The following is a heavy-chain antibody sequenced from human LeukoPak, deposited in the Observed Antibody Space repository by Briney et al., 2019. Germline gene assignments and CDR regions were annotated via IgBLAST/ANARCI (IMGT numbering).Heavy chain of an antibody. CDR3: ARQEDSSGYYYYY. CDR2: INPSGGYT. J-gene: IGHJ4*02. Sequence: ASVEVSCKASGYTFSNYYMHWVRQAPGQGLEWMGIINPSGGYTTYAQKFQGRVTMTRDTSTSTVSMELSGLRSEDTAVYFCARQEDSSGYYYYYWGQGTLVTVSS. D-gene: IGHD3-22*01. CDR1: GYTFSNYY. V-gene: IGHV1-46*01.